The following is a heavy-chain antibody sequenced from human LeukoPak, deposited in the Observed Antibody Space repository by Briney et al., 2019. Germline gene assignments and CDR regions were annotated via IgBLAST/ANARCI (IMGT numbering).Heavy chain of an antibody. D-gene: IGHD3-10*01. Sequence: GGSLRLSCAASGFTFSSYGMHWVRQAPGKGLEWVAFIRYDGSNKYYADSVKGRFTISRDNSKNTLYLEMKGLRGVDTALYFCARDPIGGRPDYLDLWGQGTPVTVSS. J-gene: IGHJ4*02. V-gene: IGHV3-30*02. CDR1: GFTFSSYG. CDR2: IRYDGSNK. CDR3: ARDPIGGRPDYLDL.